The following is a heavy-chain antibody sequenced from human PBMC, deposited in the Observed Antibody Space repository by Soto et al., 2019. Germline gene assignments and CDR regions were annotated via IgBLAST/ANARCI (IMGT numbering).Heavy chain of an antibody. CDR2: FYSSGSS. CDR3: ATTPDDQDAFDN. Sequence: EVQLLESGGGVVPPGGSLRVSCSGFTSRSNSINWVRQAPGKTLEWVSIFYSSGSSFYADSVQGRFTISRDSSTNTLDLQMDSLRVDDTAVYYCATTPDDQDAFDNWGQGTVVTVSS. CDR1: GFTSRSNS. V-gene: IGHV3-66*01. J-gene: IGHJ3*02. D-gene: IGHD1-1*01.